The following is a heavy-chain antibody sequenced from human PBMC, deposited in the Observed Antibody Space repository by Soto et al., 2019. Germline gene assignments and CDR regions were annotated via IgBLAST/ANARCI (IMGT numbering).Heavy chain of an antibody. J-gene: IGHJ4*02. V-gene: IGHV4-30-2*01. Sequence: PSETLSLTCGVSGGSLSGATYSWNWIRQPPGKGLEWIGYIFPSGTTYYNPSLKSRVTISIDVSKNQFSLSLRSLTAADTAVYYCARSREFDYWNQGTLVTVSS. CDR3: ARSREFDY. CDR1: GGSLSGATYS. CDR2: IFPSGTT.